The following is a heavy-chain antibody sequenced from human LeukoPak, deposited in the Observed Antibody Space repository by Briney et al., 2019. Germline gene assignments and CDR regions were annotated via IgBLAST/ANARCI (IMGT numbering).Heavy chain of an antibody. J-gene: IGHJ3*02. CDR1: GFGFSTYW. Sequence: GGSLRLSCTGSGFGFSTYWMSWVRQAPGKGLEWVANIKQDGSDEKYVDSVKGRFTISRDNARNSLYLQMNSLRAEDTAVYYCATYSGPDRQDAFDICHQGTMVSVPS. V-gene: IGHV3-7*01. CDR2: IKQDGSDE. D-gene: IGHD5-12*01. CDR3: ATYSGPDRQDAFDI.